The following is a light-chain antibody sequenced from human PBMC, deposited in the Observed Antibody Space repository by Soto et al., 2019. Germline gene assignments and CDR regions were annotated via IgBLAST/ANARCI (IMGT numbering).Light chain of an antibody. CDR1: QCISIY. Sequence: VIWMTQSPSVLAASTVDGCTIICLMSQCISIYLAWYQQKPGKAPELRIYAASTLQSGAPSRFSGSGSGTDFTLTISRLESEDFAVYYCQQYGSLPWTFGQGTKVDIK. CDR3: QQYGSLPWT. CDR2: AAS. V-gene: IGKV1D-8*03. J-gene: IGKJ1*01.